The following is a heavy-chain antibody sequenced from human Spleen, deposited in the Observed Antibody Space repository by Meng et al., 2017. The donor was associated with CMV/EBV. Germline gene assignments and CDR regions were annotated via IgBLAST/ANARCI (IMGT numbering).Heavy chain of an antibody. CDR1: GYKFDIYG. D-gene: IGHD4-17*01. J-gene: IGHJ4*02. V-gene: IGHV1-18*01. Sequence: QIRLGQSGPELSRPGASLKVSCKASGYKFDIYGITWVRQAPGQGLEWVGWVGAENGETNYGQKFQGRVTVTADTFTKTAYMEMRSLRSDDSAIYYCARAGAAVTTNFDFWGQGTLVTVSS. CDR2: VGAENGET. CDR3: ARAGAAVTTNFDF.